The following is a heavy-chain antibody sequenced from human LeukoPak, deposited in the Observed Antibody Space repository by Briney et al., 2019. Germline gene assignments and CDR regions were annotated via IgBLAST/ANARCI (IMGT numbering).Heavy chain of an antibody. Sequence: GGSLRLSCAASGFAFSTYTMNWVRQAPGKGLEWVVNIKKDGIEKYYVDSVKGRFTISRDNAKTSLYLQMNSLRAEDTAVYYCARDLSGVTGYTYGRGIDYWGQGTLVTVSS. CDR3: ARDLSGVTGYTYGRGIDY. V-gene: IGHV3-7*01. J-gene: IGHJ4*02. CDR2: IKKDGIEK. CDR1: GFAFSTYT. D-gene: IGHD5-18*01.